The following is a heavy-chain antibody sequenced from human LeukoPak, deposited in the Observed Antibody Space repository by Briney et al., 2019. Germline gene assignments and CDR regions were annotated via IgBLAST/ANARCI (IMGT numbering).Heavy chain of an antibody. D-gene: IGHD4/OR15-4a*01. CDR3: AREGDYGTFHY. CDR2: IKISGSFI. V-gene: IGHV3-11*05. CDR1: GFTFSDYY. Sequence: GGSLRLSCAASGFTFSDYYMSWIRQAPGRGLEWLSYIKISGSFISYADSVRGRFTISRDDAKNSLYLQMNSLRVDDTAMYYCAREGDYGTFHYWGQGTLVTVSS. J-gene: IGHJ4*02.